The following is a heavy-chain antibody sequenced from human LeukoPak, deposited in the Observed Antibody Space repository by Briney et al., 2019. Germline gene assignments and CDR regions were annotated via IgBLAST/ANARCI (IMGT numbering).Heavy chain of an antibody. Sequence: PSETLSLTCSVSGYPITSGYYWGWIRQPPGQGLEWIGTIYHSGSTYYNPSLKSRVTISVDMSKNQLSLKMSSVTAADTAVYYCARGAIAPRLLSYWGQGTLVTVSS. CDR2: IYHSGST. CDR1: GYPITSGYY. CDR3: ARGAIAPRLLSY. J-gene: IGHJ4*02. D-gene: IGHD6-6*01. V-gene: IGHV4-38-2*02.